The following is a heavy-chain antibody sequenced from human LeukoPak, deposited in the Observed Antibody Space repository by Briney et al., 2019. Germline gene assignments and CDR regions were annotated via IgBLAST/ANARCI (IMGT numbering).Heavy chain of an antibody. CDR3: ARSSYYDSSGYYYVASWFDP. D-gene: IGHD3-22*01. V-gene: IGHV4-39*01. Sequence: PSETLSLTCTVSGGSISSSSYYWGWIRQPPGKGLEWIGSIYYSGSTYYNPSLKSRVTISVDTSKNQFSLKLSSVTAADTAVYYCARSSYYDSSGYYYVASWFDPWGQGTLVTVSS. CDR1: GGSISSSSYY. CDR2: IYYSGST. J-gene: IGHJ5*02.